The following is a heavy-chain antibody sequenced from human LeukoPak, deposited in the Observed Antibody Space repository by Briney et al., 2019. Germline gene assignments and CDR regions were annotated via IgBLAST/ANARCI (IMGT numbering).Heavy chain of an antibody. D-gene: IGHD3-22*01. CDR2: ISGNGGST. CDR1: GFIDSSYA. Sequence: GGSLRLSCAASGFIDSSYAMSWFRQAPGKGLEWVSDISGNGGSTYYADSVKGRFTISRDNSKNTLYLQMNSLRAEDTAVYYCARGVYSSGYNEYFQHWGQGTLVTVSS. J-gene: IGHJ1*01. V-gene: IGHV3-23*01. CDR3: ARGVYSSGYNEYFQH.